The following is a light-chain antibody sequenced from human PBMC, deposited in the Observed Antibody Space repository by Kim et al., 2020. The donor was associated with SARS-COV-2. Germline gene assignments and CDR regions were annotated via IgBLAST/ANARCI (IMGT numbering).Light chain of an antibody. Sequence: PEEKATPPSRASRPGGTNLAWSRQTPSQAPGLRLHASSTRATGIPARFSGSGAGTEITLTISSLRSEDFEVYYCQQDRDGPPALTFGRGTKVDIK. CDR1: RPGGTN. CDR3: QQDRDGPPALT. V-gene: IGKV3D-15*01. CDR2: ASS. J-gene: IGKJ4*02.